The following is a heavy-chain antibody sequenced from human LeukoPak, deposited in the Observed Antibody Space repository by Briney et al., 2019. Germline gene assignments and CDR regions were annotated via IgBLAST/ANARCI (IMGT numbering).Heavy chain of an antibody. CDR3: ARRRGRWLQFDY. D-gene: IGHD5-24*01. CDR2: IYYSGST. CDR1: GGSISSSSYY. Sequence: SETLSLTCTVSGGSISSSSYYWGWIRQPPGKGLEWIGSIYYSGSTYYNPSLKSRVTISVDTSKNQFSLKLSSVAAADTAVYYCARRRGRWLQFDYWGQGTLVTVSS. J-gene: IGHJ4*02. V-gene: IGHV4-39*01.